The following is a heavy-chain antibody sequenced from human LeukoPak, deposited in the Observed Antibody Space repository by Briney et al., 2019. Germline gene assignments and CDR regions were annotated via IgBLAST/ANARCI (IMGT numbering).Heavy chain of an antibody. CDR3: AKDFGRSAYDRPFDY. D-gene: IGHD5-12*01. CDR2: IKRDGSQK. J-gene: IGHJ4*02. Sequence: GGSLRLSCAASGFTFSRYWMSWVRQAPGKGLEWVAHIKRDGSQKYYLDSVKGRFTISRDNAKNSLYLQMNSLRAEDTALYYCAKDFGRSAYDRPFDYWGQGTLVTVSS. V-gene: IGHV3-7*03. CDR1: GFTFSRYW.